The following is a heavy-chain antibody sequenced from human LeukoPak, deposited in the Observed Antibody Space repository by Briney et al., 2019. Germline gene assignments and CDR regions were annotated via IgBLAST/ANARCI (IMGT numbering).Heavy chain of an antibody. CDR2: ISYDGSNI. Sequence: GGSLRLSCAASGFTFSSHGMHWVRQAPGKGLEWVAVISYDGSNIHYVDSVQGRFTISRDNPKNTLYLQMNSLRAEDTAVYYCAKDRYSGSYLQTGPCAHWGQGTLVTVSS. D-gene: IGHD1-26*01. CDR3: AKDRYSGSYLQTGPCAH. CDR1: GFTFSSHG. J-gene: IGHJ4*02. V-gene: IGHV3-30*18.